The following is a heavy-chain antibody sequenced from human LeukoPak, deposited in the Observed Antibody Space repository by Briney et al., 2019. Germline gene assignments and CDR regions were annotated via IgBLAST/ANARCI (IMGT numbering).Heavy chain of an antibody. D-gene: IGHD4-17*01. J-gene: IGHJ6*02. CDR2: ISSSSSYI. V-gene: IGHV3-21*01. CDR1: GFTFSSYS. Sequence: GGSLRLSCAASGFTFSSYSMNWVRQAPGKGLEWVSSISSSSSYIYYADSVKGRFTISRDNAKNSLYLQMNSLRAEDTAVYYRARILYGDSRYYYYGMDVWGQGTTVTVSS. CDR3: ARILYGDSRYYYYGMDV.